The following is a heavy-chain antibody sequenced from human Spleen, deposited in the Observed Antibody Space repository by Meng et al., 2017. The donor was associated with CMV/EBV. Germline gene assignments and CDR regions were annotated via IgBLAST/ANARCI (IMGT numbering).Heavy chain of an antibody. J-gene: IGHJ4*02. D-gene: IGHD6-19*01. Sequence: CAAAGFTFRTYLMHWVRQAPGKGLVWVSRTNIDGSGTTYADSVKGRFTVSRDNAKNTLYLQMNSLRAEDTAMYYCVRGHSSGWYKFDSWGQGTLVTVSS. CDR2: TNIDGSGT. V-gene: IGHV3-74*01. CDR3: VRGHSSGWYKFDS. CDR1: GFTFRTYL.